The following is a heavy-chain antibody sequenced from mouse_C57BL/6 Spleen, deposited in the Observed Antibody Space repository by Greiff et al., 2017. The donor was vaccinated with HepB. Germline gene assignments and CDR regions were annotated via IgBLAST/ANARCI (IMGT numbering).Heavy chain of an antibody. V-gene: IGHV1-82*01. J-gene: IGHJ3*01. CDR2: IYPGDGDT. D-gene: IGHD4-1*01. Sequence: QVQLQQSGPELVKPGASVKISCKASGYAFSSSWMNWVKQRPGKGLEWIGRIYPGDGDTNYNGKFKGKATLTADKSSSTAYMQLSSLTSEDSAVYFCARGTLGQGFAYWGQGTLVTVSA. CDR1: GYAFSSSW. CDR3: ARGTLGQGFAY.